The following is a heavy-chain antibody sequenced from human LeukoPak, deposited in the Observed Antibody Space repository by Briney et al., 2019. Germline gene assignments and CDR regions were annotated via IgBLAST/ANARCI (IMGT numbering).Heavy chain of an antibody. Sequence: GGSLRLSCAASGFTLRHFAMNWVRQAPGKGLEWVSSIASDGDTYYADAVKGRFTISRDISENTLHLQMNSLRADDTALYFCANEAHRHLDLHNWGQGTLVTVSA. CDR1: GFTLRHFA. CDR3: ANEAHRHLDLHN. D-gene: IGHD5-24*01. V-gene: IGHV3-23*01. CDR2: IASDGDT. J-gene: IGHJ4*02.